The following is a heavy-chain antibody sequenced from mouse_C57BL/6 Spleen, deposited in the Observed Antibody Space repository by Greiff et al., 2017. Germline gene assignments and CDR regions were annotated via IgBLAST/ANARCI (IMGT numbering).Heavy chain of an antibody. Sequence: VQLQQSGAELVRPGASVKLSCTASGFNIKDYYMHWVKQRPEQGLEWIGRIDPEDGATEYAPKFQGKATMTAATSSNTAYLQLSSLTSEDTAVYYCTTLVDGYSGYFAYWGQGTTLTVSS. J-gene: IGHJ2*01. CDR1: GFNIKDYY. CDR3: TTLVDGYSGYFAY. D-gene: IGHD2-3*01. V-gene: IGHV14-1*01. CDR2: IDPEDGAT.